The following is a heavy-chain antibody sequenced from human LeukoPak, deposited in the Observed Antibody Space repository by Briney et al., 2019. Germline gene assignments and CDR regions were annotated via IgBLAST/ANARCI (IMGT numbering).Heavy chain of an antibody. D-gene: IGHD6-19*01. V-gene: IGHV3-23*01. J-gene: IGHJ5*02. CDR3: AKDPYSSGPYNWFDP. CDR2: ISGSGDSA. Sequence: GGSLRLSCAASGFTFSSYAMTWVRQAPGKGLEWVSAISGSGDSAYYADSVKGLFTISRDNSKNTLYLQMNRLRAEDTAVYYCAKDPYSSGPYNWFDPWGQGTLVTVSS. CDR1: GFTFSSYA.